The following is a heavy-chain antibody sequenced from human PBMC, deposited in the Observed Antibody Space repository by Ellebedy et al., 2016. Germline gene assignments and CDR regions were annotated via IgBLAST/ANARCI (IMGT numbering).Heavy chain of an antibody. CDR2: ISGSGGST. CDR1: GFTFSSYA. V-gene: IGHV3-23*01. CDR3: AREVWGSGTPDYMDV. Sequence: GESLKISXAASGFTFSSYAMSWVRQAPGKGLEWVSAISGSGGSTYYADSVKGRFTISRDNSKNTLYLQMNSLRAEDTAVYYCAREVWGSGTPDYMDVWGKGTTVTVSS. D-gene: IGHD3-10*01. J-gene: IGHJ6*03.